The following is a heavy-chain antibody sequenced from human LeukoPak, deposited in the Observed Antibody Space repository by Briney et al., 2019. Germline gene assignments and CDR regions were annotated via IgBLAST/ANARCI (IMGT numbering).Heavy chain of an antibody. D-gene: IGHD6-13*01. CDR2: ISAYNGNT. CDR3: ARESGGSSWTYYYYGMDV. CDR1: GYTFTSYG. Sequence: ASVKVSCKASGYTFTSYGIIWVRQAPGQGLEWMGWISAYNGNTNYAQKLQGRVTMTTDTSTSTAYMELRSLRSDDTAVYYCARESGGSSWTYYYYGMDVWGQGTTVTVSS. J-gene: IGHJ6*02. V-gene: IGHV1-18*01.